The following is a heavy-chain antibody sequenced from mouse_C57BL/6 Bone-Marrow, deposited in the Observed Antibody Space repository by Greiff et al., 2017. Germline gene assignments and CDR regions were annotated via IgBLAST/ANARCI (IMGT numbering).Heavy chain of an antibody. D-gene: IGHD2-3*01. Sequence: VQLQQSGPELVKPGASVKISCKASGYAFSSSWLNWVKQRPGKGLEWIGRIYPGDGDTNYNGKFKGKATLTADKSSSTAYMQLSSLTSEDSAVYVCARWGIYDVYYDAMDYWGQGTSVTVSS. CDR3: ARWGIYDVYYDAMDY. J-gene: IGHJ4*01. CDR1: GYAFSSSW. CDR2: IYPGDGDT. V-gene: IGHV1-82*01.